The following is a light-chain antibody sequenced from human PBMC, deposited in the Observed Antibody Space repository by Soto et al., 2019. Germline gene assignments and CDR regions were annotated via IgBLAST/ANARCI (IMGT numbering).Light chain of an antibody. V-gene: IGKV3-15*01. CDR3: QQYTNWPPIT. Sequence: IVLTQSPCTLSLSPGERATLSCRASQSFFSNLSWFQQKPGQAPTLLIYGSSTRATGVPAGFSGSGSGADFTLTISNLQSEDFAVYYCQQYTNWPPITFGQGTRLEIK. CDR2: GSS. CDR1: QSFFSN. J-gene: IGKJ5*01.